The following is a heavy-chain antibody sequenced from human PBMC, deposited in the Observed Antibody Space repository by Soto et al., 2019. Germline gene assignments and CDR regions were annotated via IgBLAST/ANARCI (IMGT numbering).Heavy chain of an antibody. Sequence: ASVKVSCKASGYTFTSFGINWVRQAPGQGLEWMGWIGAYNGNTKYAQKFQGRLTMTRNTSISTAYMELSSLRSEDTAVYYCARDKVGAIDYWGQGTLVTVSS. V-gene: IGHV1-18*01. CDR3: ARDKVGAIDY. D-gene: IGHD1-26*01. CDR1: GYTFTSFG. J-gene: IGHJ4*02. CDR2: IGAYNGNT.